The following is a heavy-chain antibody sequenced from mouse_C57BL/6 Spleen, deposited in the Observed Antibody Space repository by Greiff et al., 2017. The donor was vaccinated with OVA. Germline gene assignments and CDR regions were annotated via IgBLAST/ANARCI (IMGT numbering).Heavy chain of an antibody. CDR2: ILPGSGST. V-gene: IGHV1-9*01. J-gene: IGHJ1*03. CDR3: ARGGVTTVVADWYFDV. Sequence: QVQLKQSGAELMKPGASVKLSCKATGYTFTGYWIEWVKQRPGHGLEWIGEILPGSGSTNYNEKFKGKATFTADTSSNTAYMQLSSLTTEDSAIYYCARGGVTTVVADWYFDVWGTGTTVTVSS. D-gene: IGHD1-1*01. CDR1: GYTFTGYW.